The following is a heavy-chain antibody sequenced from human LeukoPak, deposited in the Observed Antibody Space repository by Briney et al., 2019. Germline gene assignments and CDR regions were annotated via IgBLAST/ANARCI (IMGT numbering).Heavy chain of an antibody. CDR3: ARSTHSSADY. J-gene: IGHJ4*02. D-gene: IGHD6-25*01. CDR1: GFTFSSYS. Sequence: PGGSLRLSCAASGFTFSSYSMNWVRQAPGKGLEWVSSISSSSYIYYADSVKGRFTISRDNAKNSLYLQMNSLRDEDTAVYYCARSTHSSADYWGQGTLVTVSS. CDR2: ISSSSYI. V-gene: IGHV3-21*01.